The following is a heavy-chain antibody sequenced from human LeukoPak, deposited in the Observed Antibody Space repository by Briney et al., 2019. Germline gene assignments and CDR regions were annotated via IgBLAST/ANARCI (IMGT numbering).Heavy chain of an antibody. CDR2: ISYDGSNK. CDR1: GFTFSSYA. Sequence: GGSLRLSCAASGFTFSSYAMHWVRQAPGKGLEWVAVISYDGSNKYYADSVKGRFTISRDNSKNTLYLQMNSLRAEDTAVYYCARGVHYFDYWGQGTLVTVSS. V-gene: IGHV3-30-3*01. CDR3: ARGVHYFDY. J-gene: IGHJ4*02.